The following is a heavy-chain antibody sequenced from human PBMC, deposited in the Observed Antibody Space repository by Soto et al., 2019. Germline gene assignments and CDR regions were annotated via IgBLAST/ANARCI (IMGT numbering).Heavy chain of an antibody. J-gene: IGHJ4*02. CDR1: GGTFSSYA. Sequence: GASVKVSCTDSGGTFSSYAISWVRQAPGQGLEWMGGIIPIFGTANYAQKFQGRVTITADESTSTAYMELSSLRSEDTAVYYRARVYIVVVVAAGQLDYWGQGTLVTVSS. CDR3: ARVYIVVVVAAGQLDY. CDR2: IIPIFGTA. D-gene: IGHD2-15*01. V-gene: IGHV1-69*13.